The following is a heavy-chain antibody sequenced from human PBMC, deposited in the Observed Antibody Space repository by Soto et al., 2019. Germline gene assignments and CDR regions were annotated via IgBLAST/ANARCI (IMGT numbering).Heavy chain of an antibody. CDR3: ARVGSATTNAFDI. CDR2: INPNSGGA. V-gene: IGHV1-2*04. J-gene: IGHJ3*02. Sequence: ASVKVSCNASGYTFTGYYMHWVRQAPGQGLEWMGWINPNSGGANYAQKFQGWVTMTRDTSISTAYMELSRLRSDDTAVYYCARVGSATTNAFDIWGQGTMVTVSS. CDR1: GYTFTGYY. D-gene: IGHD4-17*01.